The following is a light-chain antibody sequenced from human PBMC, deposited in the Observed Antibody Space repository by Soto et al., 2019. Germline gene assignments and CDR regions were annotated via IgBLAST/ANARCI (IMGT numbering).Light chain of an antibody. V-gene: IGLV2-14*03. Sequence: QSALTQPPSVSGSPGQSITISCTGTSSDVGGYNYVSWYQQHPGKAPKLMIYDVSNRPSGVSNRFSGSKSGNTASLTISGLQAEDEADYYCSSYAGSSTLVFGGGTKVTVL. CDR3: SSYAGSSTLV. CDR1: SSDVGGYNY. J-gene: IGLJ2*01. CDR2: DVS.